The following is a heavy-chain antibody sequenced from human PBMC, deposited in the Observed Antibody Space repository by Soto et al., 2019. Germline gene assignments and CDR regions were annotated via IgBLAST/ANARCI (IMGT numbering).Heavy chain of an antibody. CDR1: GFTFSSYW. CDR2: IKQDGSEK. J-gene: IGHJ6*02. D-gene: IGHD3-3*01. CDR3: AGERFWEWNPYGMDV. V-gene: IGHV3-7*03. Sequence: EVQLVESGGGLVQPGGSLRLSCAASGFTFSSYWMSWVRQAPGKGLEWVANIKQDGSEKYYVDSVKGRFTISRYNAKNSLYLQMNSLRAEDTAVYYCAGERFWEWNPYGMDVWCQWTTVTVSS.